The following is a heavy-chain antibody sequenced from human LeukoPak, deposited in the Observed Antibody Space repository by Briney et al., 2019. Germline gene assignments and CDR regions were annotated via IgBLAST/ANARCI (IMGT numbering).Heavy chain of an antibody. D-gene: IGHD6-13*01. V-gene: IGHV3-9*01. CDR3: AKDQGSSSWYGMDV. CDR1: GFTFDDYA. CDR2: ISWNSGSI. Sequence: GGSLRLSCAASGFTFDDYAMHWVRQAPGKGLEWVSGISWNSGSIGYADSVKGRFTISRDNAKNSLYLQMNSLRAEDTALYYCAKDQGSSSWYGMDVWGQGTTVTVSS. J-gene: IGHJ6*02.